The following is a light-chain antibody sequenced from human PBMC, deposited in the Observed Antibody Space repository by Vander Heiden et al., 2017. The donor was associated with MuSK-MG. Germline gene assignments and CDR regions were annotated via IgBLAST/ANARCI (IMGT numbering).Light chain of an antibody. CDR1: QSLSSSF. J-gene: IGKJ1*01. V-gene: IGKV3-20*01. Sequence: IVLTQSPGTLSLSPGERATLFCRASQSLSSSFLAWYQQRPGQAPRLLIYGASNRATGIPDTFSGSGSGTDFTLTISRLEPGDFAVYYCQQYGSSPPAWTFGQGTRVEI. CDR3: QQYGSSPPAWT. CDR2: GAS.